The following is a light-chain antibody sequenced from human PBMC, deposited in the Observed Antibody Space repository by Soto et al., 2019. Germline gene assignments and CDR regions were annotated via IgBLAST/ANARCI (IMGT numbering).Light chain of an antibody. V-gene: IGLV2-11*01. CDR3: CSYAGSYTQV. J-gene: IGLJ3*02. CDR2: DVT. Sequence: QSALTQPRSVSGSPGQSVTISCTGTSSDVGGYNYVSWYQQYPGKAPKPMIYDVTKRPSGVPDRFSGSKSGNTASLTISGLQAEDEADYYWCSYAGSYTQVFGGGTKLTVL. CDR1: SSDVGGYNY.